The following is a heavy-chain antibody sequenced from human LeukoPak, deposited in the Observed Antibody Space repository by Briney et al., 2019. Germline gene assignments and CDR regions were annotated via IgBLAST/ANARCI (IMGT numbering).Heavy chain of an antibody. D-gene: IGHD1/OR15-1a*01. CDR1: GFAFPTYA. J-gene: IGHJ3*02. V-gene: IGHV3-23*01. Sequence: GGSLRLSCVASGFAFPTYAMMWVRQVPGKGLEWVSSIRVSDGARFYADSVKSRFTMSRDNPKNTLFLLMNSLRPEDTAVYYCAKEPRWEQLHSFDIWGQGTTVTVSS. CDR3: AKEPRWEQLHSFDI. CDR2: IRVSDGAR.